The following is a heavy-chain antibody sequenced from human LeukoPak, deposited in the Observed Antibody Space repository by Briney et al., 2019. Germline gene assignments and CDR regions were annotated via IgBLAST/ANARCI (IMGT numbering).Heavy chain of an antibody. V-gene: IGHV1-46*01. CDR2: INPSGGST. CDR3: ARGGGRQQLVPFDY. J-gene: IGHJ4*02. Sequence: ASVKVSCKASGGTFSSYAISWVRQAPGQGLEWMGIINPSGGSTSYAQKFQGRVTMTRDTSTSTVYMELSSLRSEDTAVYYCARGGGRQQLVPFDYWGQGTLVTVSS. CDR1: GGTFSSYA. D-gene: IGHD6-13*01.